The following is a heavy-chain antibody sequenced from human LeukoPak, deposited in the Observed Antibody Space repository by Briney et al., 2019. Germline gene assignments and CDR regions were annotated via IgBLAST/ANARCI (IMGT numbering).Heavy chain of an antibody. J-gene: IGHJ4*02. Sequence: ASVKVSCKASGYTFNTYGVNWVRQAPGQGLEWMGWINTNTGNPTYAQGFTGRFVFSLDTPVSTAYLQISSLKAEDTAVYYCARDNYYHYDYWGQGTLVTVSS. CDR2: INTNTGNP. CDR3: ARDNYYHYDY. D-gene: IGHD3-10*01. CDR1: GYTFNTYG. V-gene: IGHV7-4-1*02.